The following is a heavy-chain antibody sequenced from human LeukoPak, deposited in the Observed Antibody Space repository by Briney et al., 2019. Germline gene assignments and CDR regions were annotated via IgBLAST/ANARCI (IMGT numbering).Heavy chain of an antibody. CDR1: GFTFSNYG. CDR3: ARWLYSSGWAIDY. J-gene: IGHJ4*02. D-gene: IGHD6-19*01. V-gene: IGHV3-7*01. Sequence: GGSLRLSCVVSGFTFSNYGMNWVRQAPGKGLEWVANIRQDGSAQFYADSVKGRFTISRDNAKNSLYLQMNSLRDEGTAVYYCARWLYSSGWAIDYWGQGTLVTVSS. CDR2: IRQDGSAQ.